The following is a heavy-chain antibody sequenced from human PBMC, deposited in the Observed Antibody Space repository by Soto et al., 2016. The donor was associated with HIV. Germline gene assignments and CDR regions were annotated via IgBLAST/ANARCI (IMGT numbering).Heavy chain of an antibody. CDR2: INPKNGVT. CDR1: GYIFTGYF. CDR3: ARGAAGGSGAGNAFDV. D-gene: IGHD3-10*01. Sequence: QVQLVQSGAGVKQPGASVKVSCKASGYIFTGYFMFWVRQAPGQGLEWIGWINPKNGVTDSAQKFQGRLTMTRDTSISTLYMELSSLISGDTALYYCARGAAGGSGAGNAFDVWGQGTLVTVSS. V-gene: IGHV1-2*02. J-gene: IGHJ3*01.